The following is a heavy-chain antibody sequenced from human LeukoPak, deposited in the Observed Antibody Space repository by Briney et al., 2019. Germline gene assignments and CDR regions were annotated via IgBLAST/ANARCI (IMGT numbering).Heavy chain of an antibody. CDR2: IYYTGDT. Sequence: SETLSLTCTVSGGSISSHYWGWIRQPPGKGLEWIGYIYYTGDTNYIPSLKSRVTTSVDTSKNQFSLKLGSVTAADTAIYYCVRVVTGSVDYWGQGTLVTVSS. V-gene: IGHV4-59*11. D-gene: IGHD1-26*01. CDR1: GGSISSHY. CDR3: VRVVTGSVDY. J-gene: IGHJ4*02.